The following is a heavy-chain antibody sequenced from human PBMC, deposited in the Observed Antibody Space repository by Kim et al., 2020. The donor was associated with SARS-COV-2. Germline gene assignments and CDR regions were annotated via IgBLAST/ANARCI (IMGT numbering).Heavy chain of an antibody. D-gene: IGHD6-13*01. Sequence: KGRFTISRDNSKNTLYLQMNSLRAEDTAVYYCARDPTSGYSSSWYGPFQHWGQGTLVTVSS. V-gene: IGHV3-30*01. J-gene: IGHJ1*01. CDR3: ARDPTSGYSSSWYGPFQH.